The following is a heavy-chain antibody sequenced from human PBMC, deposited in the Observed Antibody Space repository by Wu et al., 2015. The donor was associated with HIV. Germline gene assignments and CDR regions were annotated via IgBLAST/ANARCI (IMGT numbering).Heavy chain of an antibody. CDR2: INPNSGGT. CDR1: GYTFTGYY. V-gene: IGHV1-2*02. D-gene: IGHD5-12*01. CDR3: ARTIMATISSGYYYYGMDV. Sequence: QVQLVQSGAEVKKPGASVKVSCKASGYTFTGYYMHWVRQAPGQGLEWMGWINPNSGGTNYAQKFQGRVTMTRDTSISTAYMELSRLRSDDTAVYYCARTIMATISSGYYYYGMDVWGQGTTVTVSS. J-gene: IGHJ6*02.